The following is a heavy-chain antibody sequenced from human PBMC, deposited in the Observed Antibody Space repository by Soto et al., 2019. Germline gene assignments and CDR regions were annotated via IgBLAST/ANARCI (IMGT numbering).Heavy chain of an antibody. Sequence: QVQLVESGGGVVQPGRSLRLSCAASGFTFSSYGMHWVRQAPGKGLEWVAVIWYDGSNKYYADSVKGRFTISRDNSKNSLYLQMNSLRAEDTAVYYCATTMVRGASIGGANYYYGMDVWGQGTTVTVSS. CDR3: ATTMVRGASIGGANYYYGMDV. D-gene: IGHD3-10*01. V-gene: IGHV3-33*01. J-gene: IGHJ6*02. CDR1: GFTFSSYG. CDR2: IWYDGSNK.